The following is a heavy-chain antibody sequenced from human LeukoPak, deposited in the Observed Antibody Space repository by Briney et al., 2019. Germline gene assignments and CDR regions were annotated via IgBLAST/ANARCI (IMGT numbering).Heavy chain of an antibody. CDR2: ISGSGGST. CDR3: ARGPVITFGGVIARAGSFDY. CDR1: GFTFSSYG. V-gene: IGHV3-23*01. D-gene: IGHD3-16*02. J-gene: IGHJ4*02. Sequence: GGTLRLSCAASGFTFSSYGMSWVRQAPGKGLEWVSAISGSGGSTYYPDSVKGRFTISRDNSKNTLYLQMNSLRAEDTAVYYCARGPVITFGGVIARAGSFDYWGQGTLVTVSS.